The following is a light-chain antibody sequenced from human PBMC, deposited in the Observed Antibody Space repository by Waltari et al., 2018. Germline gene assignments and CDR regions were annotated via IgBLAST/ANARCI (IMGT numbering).Light chain of an antibody. Sequence: QSALTQPASVSGSPGQSITFSCTGAFSDVGAYAYVSWYQPLPGRAHHLLISDVSPRPSGVSDRLSGSKSGNTASLTISGLQPEDEADYYCSSYTTRGTWVFGGGTKLTVL. CDR2: DVS. J-gene: IGLJ3*02. CDR3: SSYTTRGTWV. V-gene: IGLV2-14*03. CDR1: FSDVGAYAY.